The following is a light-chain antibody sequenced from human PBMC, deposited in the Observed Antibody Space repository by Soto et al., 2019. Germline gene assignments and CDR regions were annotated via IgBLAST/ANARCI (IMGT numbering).Light chain of an antibody. CDR1: SSNIGRNT. J-gene: IGLJ3*02. CDR3: AAWDDSLNAWA. Sequence: QSVLTQPPSASGTPGQRVTISCSGSSSNIGRNTVKWYRQLPGTAPKLLIGSSDQRPSGVPYRFSASQSGTSASLAISGLQSEDEADYICAAWDDSLNAWAFGGGTKLTVL. CDR2: SSD. V-gene: IGLV1-44*01.